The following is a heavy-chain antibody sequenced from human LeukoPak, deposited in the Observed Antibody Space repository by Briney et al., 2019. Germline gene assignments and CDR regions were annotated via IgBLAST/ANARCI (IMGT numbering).Heavy chain of an antibody. J-gene: IGHJ3*02. CDR1: GFAFSSYS. Sequence: PGGSLRLSCAASGFAFSSYSMNWVRQAPGKGLEWVSSISSSSSYIYYADSVKGRFTISRDNAKTSLYLQMNSLRAEDTAVYYCARESRYCSGGSCVAVNAFDIWGQGTMVTVSS. CDR3: ARESRYCSGGSCVAVNAFDI. CDR2: ISSSSSYI. V-gene: IGHV3-21*01. D-gene: IGHD2-15*01.